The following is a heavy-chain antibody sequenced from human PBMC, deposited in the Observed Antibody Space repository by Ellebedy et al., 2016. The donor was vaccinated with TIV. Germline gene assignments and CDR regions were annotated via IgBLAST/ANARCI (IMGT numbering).Heavy chain of an antibody. CDR1: GFTFSSYA. CDR2: ISGSGGRT. D-gene: IGHD5-18*01. J-gene: IGHJ4*02. CDR3: ARDPYNYGYFDY. Sequence: GESLKISCAASGFTFSSYAMSWVRQAPGKGLEWVSAISGSGGRTYYADSVKGRFTISRDNSKNTLYLQMNSLRAEDTAVYYCARDPYNYGYFDYWGQGTLVTVSS. V-gene: IGHV3-23*01.